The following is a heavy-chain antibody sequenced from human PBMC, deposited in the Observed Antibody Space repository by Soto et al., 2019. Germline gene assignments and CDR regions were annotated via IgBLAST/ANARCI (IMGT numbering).Heavy chain of an antibody. J-gene: IGHJ3*01. V-gene: IGHV1-18*01. CDR2: ITPYNGNT. CDR3: ARISARRNDFDV. Sequence: QVQLVQSGAEVKNPGASVKVSCQASNYLFGAFGISWVRQAPRQGLEWMGWITPYNGNTHYAEKFQDRVTMTEDKSTTTAYMKVRRLTSDDTAVYFCARISARRNDFDVWGQGTVVTVSS. CDR1: NYLFGAFG.